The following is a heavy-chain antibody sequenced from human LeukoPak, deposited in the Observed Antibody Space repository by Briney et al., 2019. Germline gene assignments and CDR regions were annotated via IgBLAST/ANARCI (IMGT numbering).Heavy chain of an antibody. Sequence: ASVKVSCKASGYTFTSYGISWVRQAPGQGLEWMGWISAYNGNTNYAQKFQGRVTITRDTSASTVYMELSSLRSEDTAVYYCASENWFDPWGQGTLVTVSS. CDR2: ISAYNGNT. J-gene: IGHJ5*02. CDR3: ASENWFDP. CDR1: GYTFTSYG. V-gene: IGHV1-18*01.